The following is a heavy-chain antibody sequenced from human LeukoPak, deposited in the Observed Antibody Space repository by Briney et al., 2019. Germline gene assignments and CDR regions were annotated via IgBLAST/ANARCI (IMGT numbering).Heavy chain of an antibody. V-gene: IGHV3-30*04. CDR3: SSASSGQPDY. Sequence: GGSLRLSCAASGFTFSGYAMHWVRQAPGKGLEWVALISYNGNYEDYAQSVKGRFTISRDNSKNTLFLQMNSLRPKDTAVYYCSSASSGQPDYWGQGTLVTVSS. CDR1: GFTFSGYA. J-gene: IGHJ4*02. D-gene: IGHD1-1*01. CDR2: ISYNGNYE.